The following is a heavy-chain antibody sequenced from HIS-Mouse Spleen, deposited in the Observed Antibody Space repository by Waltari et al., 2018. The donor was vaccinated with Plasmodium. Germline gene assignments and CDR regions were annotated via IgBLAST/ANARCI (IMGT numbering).Heavy chain of an antibody. CDR1: GFTVSSTY. CDR3: ARGGYSSSWYYFDY. CDR2: IYRGGST. V-gene: IGHV3-66*01. D-gene: IGHD6-13*01. J-gene: IGHJ4*02. Sequence: EVQLVESGGGLVQPGGSLSLSCAASGFTVSSTYMTLVRQAPGKGLEWVSVIYRGGSTYYADSVKGRFTISRDNSKNTLCLQRNSLGAEDTVVYYCARGGYSSSWYYFDYWGQGTLVTVST.